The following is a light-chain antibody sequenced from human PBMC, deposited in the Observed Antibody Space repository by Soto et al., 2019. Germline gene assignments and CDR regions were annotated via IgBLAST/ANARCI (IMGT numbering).Light chain of an antibody. CDR2: GAS. CDR3: KQYGSSPPYT. CDR1: QSVSSSY. V-gene: IGKV3-20*01. J-gene: IGKJ2*01. Sequence: EIVLTQSPGTLSLSPGERATLSCRASQSVSSSYLAWYQQKPGQAPRLLIYGASSRATGIPDRFSGSESRTDFTLTISRLEPEDFAGYYCKQYGSSPPYTFGHGTNLEIK.